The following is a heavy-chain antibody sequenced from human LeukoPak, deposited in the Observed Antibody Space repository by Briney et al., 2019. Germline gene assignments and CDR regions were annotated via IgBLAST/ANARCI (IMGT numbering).Heavy chain of an antibody. CDR1: GFTFSSYG. J-gene: IGHJ4*02. CDR3: ARCLGDIVVVIPANDY. Sequence: PGRSLRLSCAASGFTFSSYGMHWVRQAPGKGLEWVAVIWYDGSNKYYADSVKGRFTISRDNSKNTLYLQMNSLRAEDTAVYYCARCLGDIVVVIPANDYWGQGTLVTVSS. V-gene: IGHV3-33*01. CDR2: IWYDGSNK. D-gene: IGHD2-15*01.